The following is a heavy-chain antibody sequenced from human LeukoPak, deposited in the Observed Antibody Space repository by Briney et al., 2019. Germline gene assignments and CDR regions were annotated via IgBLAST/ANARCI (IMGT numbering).Heavy chain of an antibody. V-gene: IGHV4-4*08. Sequence: SETLSLTCTVYGGSISSYYWSWIRQPPGKGLEWIWRIYTSGSTNYNPSLMSRVTISVDTSKNQFSLKLSSVTAADTAVYYCARDGEYSSSSGGFDYWGQGTLVTVSS. J-gene: IGHJ4*02. CDR2: IYTSGST. CDR1: GGSISSYY. D-gene: IGHD6-6*01. CDR3: ARDGEYSSSSGGFDY.